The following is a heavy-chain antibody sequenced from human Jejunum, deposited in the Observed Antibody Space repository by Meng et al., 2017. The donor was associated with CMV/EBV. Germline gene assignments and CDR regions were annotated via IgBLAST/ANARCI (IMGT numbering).Heavy chain of an antibody. J-gene: IGHJ4*02. CDR1: VYC. CDR2: INPNSGGA. Sequence: VYCLRWVRQAPGHVLEWMGWINPNSGGANYAQKFQGRVPMTRDTSISTAYMELSRLRSDDTAVYYCARVLDIVVVPAAKWYYFDYWGQGTLVTVSS. CDR3: ARVLDIVVVPAAKWYYFDY. V-gene: IGHV1-2*02. D-gene: IGHD2-2*01.